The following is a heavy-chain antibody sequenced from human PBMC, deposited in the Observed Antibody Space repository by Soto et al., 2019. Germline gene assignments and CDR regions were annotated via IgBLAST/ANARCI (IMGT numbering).Heavy chain of an antibody. CDR2: NDNT. CDR1: GYVFTKYP. Sequence: ASVKVSCKASGYVFTKYPIAWLRTAPGQGLVWVVNNDNTDYGKNFQGRLTLTTDTSTSTSYMELRDLRSDDTAVYYCARGMVVPAGMHEGVWFDPWGQATPVTVAS. V-gene: IGHV1-18*01. J-gene: IGHJ5*02. CDR3: ARGMVVPAGMHEGVWFDP. D-gene: IGHD3-10*01.